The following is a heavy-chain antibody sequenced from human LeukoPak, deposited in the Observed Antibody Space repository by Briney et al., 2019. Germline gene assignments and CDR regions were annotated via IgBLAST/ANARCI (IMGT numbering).Heavy chain of an antibody. D-gene: IGHD6-19*01. CDR3: AKGSERWYSSGWYSP. V-gene: IGHV3-23*01. Sequence: PGGSLRLSCAASGFTVSSYAMSWVRQAPGKGLEWVSAISGSGGSTYYADSVKGRFTISRDNSKNTLYLQMNSLRAEDTAVYYCAKGSERWYSSGWYSPWGQGTLVTVSS. CDR2: ISGSGGST. CDR1: GFTVSSYA. J-gene: IGHJ5*02.